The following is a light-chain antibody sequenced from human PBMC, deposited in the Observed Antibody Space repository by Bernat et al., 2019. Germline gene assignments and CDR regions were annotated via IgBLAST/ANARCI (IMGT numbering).Light chain of an antibody. V-gene: IGKV1-39*01. CDR3: HHSYTTPYS. CDR1: QTIYTY. Sequence: DIQMTQSPSSLSASVGDRINVTCRASQTIYTYFNWYQQKPGMAPKLLIYRASSLQFVVPARFSGSGSVTDFTLSISGLQPEDFSTYYCHHSYTTPYSVAEGTKLEIK. J-gene: IGKJ2*03. CDR2: RAS.